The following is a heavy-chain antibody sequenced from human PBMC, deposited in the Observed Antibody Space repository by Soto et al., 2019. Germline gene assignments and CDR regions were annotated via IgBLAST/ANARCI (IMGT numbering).Heavy chain of an antibody. D-gene: IGHD3-10*01. J-gene: IGHJ6*01. CDR3: ARANFGSGSYYAPTSYYYYGMDV. CDR1: GGTFSSYA. V-gene: IGHV1-69*13. CDR2: IIPIFGTA. Sequence: VASVKVSCKASGGTFSSYAISWVRQAPGQGLEWMGGIIPIFGTANYAQKFQGRVTITADESTSTAYMELSRLRSEDTAVYYCARANFGSGSYYAPTSYYYYGMDVWGQGTTVTVSS.